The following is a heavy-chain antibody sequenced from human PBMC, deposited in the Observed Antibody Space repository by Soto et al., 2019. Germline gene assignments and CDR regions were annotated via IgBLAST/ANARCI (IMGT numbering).Heavy chain of an antibody. CDR2: IYYSGST. CDR3: ARQFYYGSGSYGWYYYYGMDV. D-gene: IGHD3-10*01. Sequence: PSETLSPTCTVSGGSLSSSSYCWGWIRQPPGKGLEWIGSIYYSGSTYYNPSLKSRVTISVDTSKNQFSLKLSSVTAADTAVYYCARQFYYGSGSYGWYYYYGMDVWGQGTTVTISS. J-gene: IGHJ6*02. V-gene: IGHV4-39*01. CDR1: GGSLSSSSYC.